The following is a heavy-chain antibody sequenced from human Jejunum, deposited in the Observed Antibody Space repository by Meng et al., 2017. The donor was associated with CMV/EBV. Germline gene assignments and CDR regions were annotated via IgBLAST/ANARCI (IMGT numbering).Heavy chain of an antibody. V-gene: IGHV4-39*07. J-gene: IGHJ4*02. Sequence: SGGSFTSSHYYWGWIRQPPGKGLEWIGNIYYSGTTYYNPSLKSRGTISVDTSKNQFSLKLSSVTAADTAVYYCTRGLGSYGSRIDYWGQGTLVTVSS. D-gene: IGHD5-18*01. CDR1: GGSFTSSHYY. CDR2: IYYSGTT. CDR3: TRGLGSYGSRIDY.